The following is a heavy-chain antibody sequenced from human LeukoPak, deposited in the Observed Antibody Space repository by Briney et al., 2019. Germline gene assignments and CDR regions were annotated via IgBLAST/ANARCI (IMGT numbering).Heavy chain of an antibody. J-gene: IGHJ6*02. Sequence: PSETLSLTCTVSGGSISSSSYYWGWIRQPPGKGLEWIGSIYYSGSTYYNPPLKSRVTISVDTSKNQFSLKLSSVTAADTAVYYCARHYPGGYYYGMDVWGQGATVTVSS. D-gene: IGHD3-16*01. V-gene: IGHV4-39*01. CDR1: GGSISSSSYY. CDR2: IYYSGST. CDR3: ARHYPGGYYYGMDV.